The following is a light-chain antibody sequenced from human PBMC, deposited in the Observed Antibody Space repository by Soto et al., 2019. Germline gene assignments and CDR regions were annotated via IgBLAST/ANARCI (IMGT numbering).Light chain of an antibody. CDR3: QQRSNWPPT. V-gene: IGKV3-11*01. J-gene: IGKJ2*01. Sequence: EIVLTQSPDTLSLSPGERATLSCRASQRVSSYLAWYQQKPGQAPRLLIYDASNRATGIPARFSGSGSGTDFTLTISSLEPEDFAVYYCQQRSNWPPTFGQGTKLAIK. CDR2: DAS. CDR1: QRVSSY.